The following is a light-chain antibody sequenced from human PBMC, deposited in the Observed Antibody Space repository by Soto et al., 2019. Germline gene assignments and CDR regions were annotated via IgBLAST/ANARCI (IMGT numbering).Light chain of an antibody. CDR3: SSYTSSQGV. CDR1: SSDVGGYNY. V-gene: IGLV2-14*01. CDR2: DVS. Sequence: QSALIQPASVSGSPGQSITISCTGTSSDVGGYNYVSWYQQHPGKAPKLMIYDVSNRPSGVSNRFSGSKSGNTASLTISGLQAEDEADYYCSSYTSSQGVFGGGTKLTVL. J-gene: IGLJ2*01.